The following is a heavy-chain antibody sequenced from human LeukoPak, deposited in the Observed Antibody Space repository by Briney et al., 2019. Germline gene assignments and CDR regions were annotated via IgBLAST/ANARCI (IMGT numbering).Heavy chain of an antibody. CDR2: ISYDGSNK. Sequence: GGSLRLSCAASGFTFSSYAMHWVRQAPGKGLEWVAAISYDGSNKYYADSMKGRFTISRDNSKNTLYLQMNSLRAEDTAVYYCALPGYDSSGYYYFDYWGQGTLVTVSS. D-gene: IGHD3-22*01. CDR3: ALPGYDSSGYYYFDY. CDR1: GFTFSSYA. V-gene: IGHV3-30-3*01. J-gene: IGHJ4*02.